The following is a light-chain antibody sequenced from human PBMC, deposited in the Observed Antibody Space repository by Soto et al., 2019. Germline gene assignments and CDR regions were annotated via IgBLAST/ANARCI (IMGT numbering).Light chain of an antibody. CDR2: GAS. Sequence: EIVLTQSPGTLSVSPGERATLSCRASQSVSSKLAWYKQKPGQAPRLLFYGASTGATGIPARFSGSGSETEFTLSISSLQPEDFAVYYCQQYNNWPGTFGQGTKVDIK. J-gene: IGKJ1*01. CDR1: QSVSSK. CDR3: QQYNNWPGT. V-gene: IGKV3-15*01.